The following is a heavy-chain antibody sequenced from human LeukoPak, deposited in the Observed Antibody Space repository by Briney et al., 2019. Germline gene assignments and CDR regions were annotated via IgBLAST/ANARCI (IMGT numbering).Heavy chain of an antibody. CDR2: IKQDGSEK. D-gene: IGHD3-10*01. Sequence: GRSLRLSCAASGFTFSSYGMHWVRQAPGKGLEWVANIKQDGSEKYYVDSVKGRFTISRDNAKNSLYLQMNSLRAEDTAVYYCARDPMVRGHTNYYYYGMDVWGQGTTVTVSS. J-gene: IGHJ6*02. CDR1: GFTFSSYG. CDR3: ARDPMVRGHTNYYYYGMDV. V-gene: IGHV3-7*01.